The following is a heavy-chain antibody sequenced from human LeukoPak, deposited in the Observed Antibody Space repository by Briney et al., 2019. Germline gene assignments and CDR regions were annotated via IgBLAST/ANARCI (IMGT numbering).Heavy chain of an antibody. Sequence: GGSLRLSCVGSGFVFGSYAMNWVRQAPGKGLDWVSAISGSGVMTKYADSGRGRFTSSRDNTKNTLYLQMNSLRPEDTAVYHCVVRGGFPFDNWGQGTLVTVSS. CDR1: GFVFGSYA. CDR3: VVRGGFPFDN. J-gene: IGHJ4*02. D-gene: IGHD3-16*01. CDR2: ISGSGVMT. V-gene: IGHV3-23*01.